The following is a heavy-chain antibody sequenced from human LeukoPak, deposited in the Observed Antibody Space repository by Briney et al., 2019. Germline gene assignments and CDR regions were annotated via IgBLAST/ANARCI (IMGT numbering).Heavy chain of an antibody. CDR1: GGSISSGGYY. D-gene: IGHD3-22*01. J-gene: IGHJ4*02. V-gene: IGHV4-31*03. CDR3: ARTHYYESSGYYGFEY. Sequence: SQTLSLTCTVSGGSISSGGYYWSWIRHHPGKGLEWIGYIYYSGSTYYNPSLKSRLTISVDTSKNQFSLKLSSVTAADTAVYYCARTHYYESSGYYGFEYWGQGTLVTVSS. CDR2: IYYSGST.